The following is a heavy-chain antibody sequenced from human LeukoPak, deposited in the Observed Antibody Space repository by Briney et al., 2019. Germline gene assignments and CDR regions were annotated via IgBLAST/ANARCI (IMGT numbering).Heavy chain of an antibody. V-gene: IGHV4-39*01. J-gene: IGHJ4*02. Sequence: SETLSLTCTVSGGSISSSSYYWGWIRQPPGKGLEWIGSIYYSGSTYYNPSLKSRVTISVDTSKNQFSLKLSSVTAADTAVYYCASVDSSSGAIVIFDYWGQGTLVTVSS. D-gene: IGHD6-19*01. CDR1: GGSISSSSYY. CDR2: IYYSGST. CDR3: ASVDSSSGAIVIFDY.